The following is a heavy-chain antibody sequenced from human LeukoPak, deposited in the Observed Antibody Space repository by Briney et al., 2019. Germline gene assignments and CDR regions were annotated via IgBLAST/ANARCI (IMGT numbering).Heavy chain of an antibody. D-gene: IGHD6-13*01. CDR1: GGSISSSNYY. CDR3: ARHISSSWYRRDFQH. J-gene: IGHJ1*01. CDR2: ISYRGST. Sequence: SETLSLTCTVSGGSISSSNYYWGWIRQPPGKGLEWIGSISYRGSTYYNPSLKSRLTISVDTSKNQFSLKLSSVTAADTAVYYCARHISSSWYRRDFQHWGQGTLVTVSS. V-gene: IGHV4-39*01.